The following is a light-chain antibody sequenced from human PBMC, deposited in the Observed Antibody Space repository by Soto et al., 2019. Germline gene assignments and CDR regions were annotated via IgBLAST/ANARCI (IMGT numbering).Light chain of an antibody. J-gene: IGKJ1*01. CDR3: HQYGSAPAWT. CDR2: GAS. CDR1: QSISSSY. V-gene: IGKV3-20*01. Sequence: EIVLTQSPGTLSLFPGERATLSCRASQSISSSYLARYQQKPGQAPRLLIYGASSRATGIPDRFSGAGSATDFTLTISRLEPEDFAVYYCHQYGSAPAWTFGQGTKVEIK.